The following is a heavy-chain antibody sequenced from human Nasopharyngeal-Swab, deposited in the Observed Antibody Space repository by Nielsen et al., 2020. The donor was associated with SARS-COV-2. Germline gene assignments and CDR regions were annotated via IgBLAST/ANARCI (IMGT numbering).Heavy chain of an antibody. CDR1: GFTFSSYA. CDR3: AKDWGVRELDY. J-gene: IGHJ4*02. CDR2: ISGSGGST. D-gene: IGHD3-10*01. Sequence: GESLKISCAASGFTFSSYAMSWVRQAPGKGLEWVSAISGSGGSTYYADSVKGRFTISRDNSKNTLYLQMNCLRAEDTAVYYCAKDWGVRELDYWGQGTLVTVSS. V-gene: IGHV3-23*01.